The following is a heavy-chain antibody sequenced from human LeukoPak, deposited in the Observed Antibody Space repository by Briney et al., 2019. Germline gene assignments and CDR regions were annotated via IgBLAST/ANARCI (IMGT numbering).Heavy chain of an antibody. CDR1: RFSFSSYA. J-gene: IGHJ4*02. CDR3: AKYEADYDILTGYYNEFDY. D-gene: IGHD3-9*01. V-gene: IGHV3-23*01. Sequence: GGSLRLSCAASRFSFSSYAMSWVRQAPGKGLEWVSSISGSGGSTYYADSVKGRFTVSRDNAKNSLYLQMNSLRAEDTAVYYCAKYEADYDILTGYYNEFDYWGQGTLVTVSS. CDR2: ISGSGGST.